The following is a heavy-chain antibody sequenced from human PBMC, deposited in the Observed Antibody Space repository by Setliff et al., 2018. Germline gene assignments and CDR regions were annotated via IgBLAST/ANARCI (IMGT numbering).Heavy chain of an antibody. CDR2: TNWNGDDI. CDR3: ARTCSGSGCYAGLES. V-gene: IGHV3-20*04. J-gene: IGHJ4*02. D-gene: IGHD2-15*01. Sequence: GGSLRLSCAASGFTFRDYGMNWVRQVPGKGLEWVSGTNWNGDDISYADSVRGRFTISRDNARNSLHLQMNSLRPEDTAVYYCARTCSGSGCYAGLESWGQGTPVTVS. CDR1: GFTFRDYG.